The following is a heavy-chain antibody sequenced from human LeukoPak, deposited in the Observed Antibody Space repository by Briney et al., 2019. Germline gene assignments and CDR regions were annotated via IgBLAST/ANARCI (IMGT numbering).Heavy chain of an antibody. CDR1: GFTFSSYA. D-gene: IGHD6-19*01. CDR3: ASGAVAGTSFF. V-gene: IGHV3-23*01. J-gene: IGHJ4*02. Sequence: AGSLTLSCAASGFTFSSYAMSWVRQAPGKGLERVSAISGSGGSTYYADSVKGRFTISRDNSKNTLYLQMNSLRAEDTAVYYCASGAVAGTSFFWGQGTLVTVSS. CDR2: ISGSGGST.